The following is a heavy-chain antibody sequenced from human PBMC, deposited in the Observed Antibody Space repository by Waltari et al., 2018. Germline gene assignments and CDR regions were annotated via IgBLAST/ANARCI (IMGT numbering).Heavy chain of an antibody. D-gene: IGHD3-9*01. V-gene: IGHV1-69-2*01. CDR3: ATSGMDLSGVTINWFDP. J-gene: IGHJ5*02. CDR2: VDPADGKT. CDR1: GSIFRTSY. Sequence: EVQLVQSGAEVKKPGPTVQLSCKASGSIFRTSYLPRLRQAPGKGLAWMARVDPADGKTIYADKFQGRIIITTNRPTRTVFMEVTSLTSDDAAVYYCATSGMDLSGVTINWFDPWAREHCSPSRQ.